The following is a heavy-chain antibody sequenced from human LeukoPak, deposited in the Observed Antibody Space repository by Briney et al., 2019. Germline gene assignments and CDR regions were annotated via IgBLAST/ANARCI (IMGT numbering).Heavy chain of an antibody. J-gene: IGHJ5*02. CDR1: GFTFSSYS. D-gene: IGHD6-6*01. CDR2: ISSSSSYI. CDR3: AARESSSPANWFDP. Sequence: GGSLRLSCAASGFTFSSYSMNWVRQAPGKGLEWVSSISSSSSYIYYADSVKGRFTISRDNAKNSLYPQMNSLRAEDTAVYYCAARESSSPANWFDPWGQGTLVTVSS. V-gene: IGHV3-21*01.